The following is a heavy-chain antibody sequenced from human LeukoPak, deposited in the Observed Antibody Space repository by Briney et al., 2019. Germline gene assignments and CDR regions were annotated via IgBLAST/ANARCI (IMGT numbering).Heavy chain of an antibody. CDR3: VRNNAMDV. J-gene: IGHJ6*02. Sequence: PGGSLRLSCAASGFTFSSYAMSWVRQVPGRGPEWVANVNRDGSETYYLDSVKGRFTISRDNAKNSLYLQMNSLRAEDTALYYCVRNNAMDVWGQGTTVIVSS. D-gene: IGHD2-8*01. CDR2: VNRDGSET. CDR1: GFTFSSYA. V-gene: IGHV3-7*03.